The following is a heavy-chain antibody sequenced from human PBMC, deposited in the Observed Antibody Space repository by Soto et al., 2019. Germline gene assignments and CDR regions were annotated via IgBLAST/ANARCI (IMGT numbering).Heavy chain of an antibody. Sequence: EVQLLESGGGLEQPGGSLRLSCAASGFTFRDYAMSWVRQAPGKGLEWVTTITGSSSNLYYSDSVKGRFVISRDNSKNTLYLQMDSLTAEDTAVYYCAKGGAVYGLLTHDYWGQGTLGTVAS. CDR3: AKGGAVYGLLTHDY. CDR2: ITGSSSNL. V-gene: IGHV3-23*01. D-gene: IGHD3-9*01. J-gene: IGHJ4*02. CDR1: GFTFRDYA.